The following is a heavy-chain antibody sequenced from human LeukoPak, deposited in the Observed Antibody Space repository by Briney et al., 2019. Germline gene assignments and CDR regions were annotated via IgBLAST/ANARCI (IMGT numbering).Heavy chain of an antibody. CDR3: AKDQRMYYYDSSGYGIDY. Sequence: PGGSLRLSCAASGFTFSSYGMHWVRQAPGKGLEWVAVISYDGSNKYYADSVKGRFTISRDNSKNTLYLQMNSLRAEDTAVYYCAKDQRMYYYDSSGYGIDYWGQGTLVTVSS. CDR2: ISYDGSNK. CDR1: GFTFSSYG. D-gene: IGHD3-22*01. V-gene: IGHV3-30*18. J-gene: IGHJ4*02.